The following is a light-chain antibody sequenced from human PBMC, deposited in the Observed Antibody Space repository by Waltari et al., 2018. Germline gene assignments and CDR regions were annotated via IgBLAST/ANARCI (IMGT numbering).Light chain of an antibody. CDR1: SGHSNYA. CDR3: QTGGFGIWV. Sequence: QLLLTQSPSASASLGASVKLTCTVSSGHSNYAIAWPQQHPHKGPRYLMKVNSDGSHIQGDGIPDRFSGSSSGAERYLTISSLQSEDEADYYCQTGGFGIWVFGGGTKLTVL. V-gene: IGLV4-69*01. CDR2: VNSDGSH. J-gene: IGLJ3*02.